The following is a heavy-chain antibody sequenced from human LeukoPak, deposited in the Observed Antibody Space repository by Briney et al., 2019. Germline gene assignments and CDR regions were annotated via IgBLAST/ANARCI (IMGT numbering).Heavy chain of an antibody. J-gene: IGHJ4*02. CDR2: INTDGSSS. D-gene: IGHD1-1*01. CDR3: ARGGLEPVDY. Sequence: GGSLRLSCAASGFTFSSYWMHWARQAPGKGLMWVSRINTDGSSSNYADSVKGRFTISRDNAKNTLYLQMNSLRADDTAVYYCARGGLEPVDYWGQGTLVTVSS. V-gene: IGHV3-74*01. CDR1: GFTFSSYW.